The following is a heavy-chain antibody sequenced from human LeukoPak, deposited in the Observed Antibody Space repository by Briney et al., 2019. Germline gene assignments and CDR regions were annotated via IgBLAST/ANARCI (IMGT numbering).Heavy chain of an antibody. J-gene: IGHJ6*04. D-gene: IGHD6-13*01. CDR1: GGSISSSSYY. V-gene: IGHV4-39*07. CDR3: ARDKAGMDV. CDR2: IYYSGST. Sequence: PSETLSLTCTVSGGSISSSSYYWGWIRQPPGKGLEWIGSIYYSGSTYYNPSLKSRVTISVDTSKNQFSLKLSSVTAADTAVYYCARDKAGMDVWGKGTTVTVSS.